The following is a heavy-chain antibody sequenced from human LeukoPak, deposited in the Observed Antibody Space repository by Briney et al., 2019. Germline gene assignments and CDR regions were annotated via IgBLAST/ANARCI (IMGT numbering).Heavy chain of an antibody. V-gene: IGHV3-23*01. J-gene: IGHJ4*02. D-gene: IGHD6-13*01. CDR3: AKIIAAWYYFDY. Sequence: GGSLRLSCAASGFTFSSYAMSWVRQAPGKGLEWVSAISGSDGSTYYADSVKGRFTISRDNSKKTLYLQMDGLRVEDTAVYYCAKIIAAWYYFDYWGQGTLVTVSS. CDR1: GFTFSSYA. CDR2: ISGSDGST.